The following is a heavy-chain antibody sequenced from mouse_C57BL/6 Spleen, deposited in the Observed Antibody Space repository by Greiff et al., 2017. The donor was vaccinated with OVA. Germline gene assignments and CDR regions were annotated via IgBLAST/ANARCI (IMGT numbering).Heavy chain of an antibody. CDR1: GFNIKDDY. V-gene: IGHV14-4*01. CDR3: TTGNYGNPMDY. J-gene: IGHJ4*01. CDR2: IDPENGDT. D-gene: IGHD2-1*01. Sequence: VQLKESGAELVRPGASVKLSCTASGFNIKDDYMHWVKQRPEQGLEWIGWIDPENGDTEYASKFQGKATITADTSSNTAYLQLSSLTSEDTAVYYCTTGNYGNPMDYWGQGTSVTVSS.